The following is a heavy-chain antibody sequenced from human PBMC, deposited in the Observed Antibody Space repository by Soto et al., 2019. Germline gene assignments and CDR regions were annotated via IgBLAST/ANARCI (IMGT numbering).Heavy chain of an antibody. CDR2: IYYSGST. CDR1: GGSISSYY. CDR3: ARHSGQDIWGSSRYTGIDD. Sequence: SETLSLTCTVSGGSISSYYWSWIRQPPGKGLEWIGYIYYSGSTNYNPSLKSRVSISVDTSKNQFSLKLNSVTAADTAVYYCARHSGQDIWGSSRYTGIDDWGQGTLVTVSS. J-gene: IGHJ4*02. V-gene: IGHV4-59*08. D-gene: IGHD3-16*02.